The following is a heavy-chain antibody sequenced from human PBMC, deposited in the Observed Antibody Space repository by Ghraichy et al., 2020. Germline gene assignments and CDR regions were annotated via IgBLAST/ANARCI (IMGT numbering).Heavy chain of an antibody. D-gene: IGHD6-13*01. Sequence: GGSLRLSCAASGFTFSSYAMSWVRQAPGKGLEWVSSISGSGGSTYYAESVKRRFTVSRDNSKNTLFLQMNSLRTEDTAVYFCAKDSSSWYYFDYWGQGTLVTVSS. CDR1: GFTFSSYA. V-gene: IGHV3-23*01. CDR3: AKDSSSWYYFDY. J-gene: IGHJ4*02. CDR2: ISGSGGST.